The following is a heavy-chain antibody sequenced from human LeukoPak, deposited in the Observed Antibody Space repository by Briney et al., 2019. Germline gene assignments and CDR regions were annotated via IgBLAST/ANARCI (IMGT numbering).Heavy chain of an antibody. Sequence: VASVKVSCKVSGYTLTELSMHWVRQAPGKGLEWMGGFDPEDGETIYAQKFQGRVTMTEDTSTDTAYMELSSLRSEDTAVYYCATDYGSGSYPRIYFGYWGQGTLVTVSS. J-gene: IGHJ4*02. V-gene: IGHV1-24*01. CDR3: ATDYGSGSYPRIYFGY. D-gene: IGHD3-10*01. CDR1: GYTLTELS. CDR2: FDPEDGET.